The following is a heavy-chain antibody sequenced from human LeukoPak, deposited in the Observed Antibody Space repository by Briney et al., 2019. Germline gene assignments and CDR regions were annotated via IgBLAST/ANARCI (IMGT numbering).Heavy chain of an antibody. CDR3: ARLKSLLWFGEFAHGMDV. J-gene: IGHJ6*02. CDR2: IYYSGST. Sequence: SETLSLTCTVSGGSISSSSYYWGWIRQPPGKGLEWIGYIYYSGSTNYNPSLKSRVTISVDTSKNQFFLKLSSVTAADTAVYHCARLKSLLWFGEFAHGMDVWGQGTTVTVSS. D-gene: IGHD3-10*01. V-gene: IGHV4-61*05. CDR1: GGSISSSSYY.